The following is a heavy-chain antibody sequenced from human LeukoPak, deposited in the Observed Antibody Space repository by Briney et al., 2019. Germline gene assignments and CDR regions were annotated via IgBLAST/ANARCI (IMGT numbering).Heavy chain of an antibody. CDR3: ARGIRFGVPAPI. D-gene: IGHD2-2*01. CDR2: ISSSSSYI. CDR1: GFTFSSYS. J-gene: IGHJ3*02. Sequence: GGSLRLSCAASGFTFSSYSMNWVRQAPGKGLEWVSSISSSSSYIYYADSVKGRFTISRDNAKNSLYLQMNSLRAEDTAVYYCARGIRFGVPAPIWGQGTMVTVSS. V-gene: IGHV3-21*04.